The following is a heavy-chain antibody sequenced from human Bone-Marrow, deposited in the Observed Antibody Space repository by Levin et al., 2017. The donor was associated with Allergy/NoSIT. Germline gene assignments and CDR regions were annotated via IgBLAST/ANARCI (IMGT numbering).Heavy chain of an antibody. D-gene: IGHD6-19*01. CDR1: GFTFSSIS. J-gene: IGHJ3*02. V-gene: IGHV3-30-3*01. CDR3: TRKKPGIAVAGTGDTFDI. CDR2: ISSDGSNK. Sequence: GGSLRLSCAASGFTFSSISIHWVRQAPGKGLEWVAVISSDGSNKYYADSVKGRFTISRDNSKNTLYLQMNSLRAEDTAVYYCTRKKPGIAVAGTGDTFDIWGQGTMVTVSS.